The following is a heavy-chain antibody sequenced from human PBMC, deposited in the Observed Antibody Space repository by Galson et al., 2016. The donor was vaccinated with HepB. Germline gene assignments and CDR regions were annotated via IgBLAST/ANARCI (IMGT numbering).Heavy chain of an antibody. V-gene: IGHV3-7*01. Sequence: SLRLSCAASGFAFNTYWMSWVRHAPGKGLEWVANIKQDVSEKYYVDSVKGRFTISRDNAKNSLYLQMNSLTADDTAVYYCARDYRHCGADPMGAQGTLVTVSS. CDR1: GFAFNTYW. J-gene: IGHJ4*02. CDR2: IKQDVSEK. CDR3: ARDYRHCGADPM. D-gene: IGHD2-21*02.